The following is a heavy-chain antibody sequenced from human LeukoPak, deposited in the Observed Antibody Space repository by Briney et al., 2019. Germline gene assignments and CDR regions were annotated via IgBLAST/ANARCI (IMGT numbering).Heavy chain of an antibody. D-gene: IGHD6-6*01. CDR1: GGTFSSYA. V-gene: IGHV1-69*06. Sequence: ASVKVSCKASGGTFSSYAISWVRQAPGQGLEWMGGIIPIFGTANYAQRFQGRVTITADKSTSTAYMELSSLRSEDTAVYYCARVFRSSPGAFDIWGQGTMVTVSS. J-gene: IGHJ3*02. CDR3: ARVFRSSPGAFDI. CDR2: IIPIFGTA.